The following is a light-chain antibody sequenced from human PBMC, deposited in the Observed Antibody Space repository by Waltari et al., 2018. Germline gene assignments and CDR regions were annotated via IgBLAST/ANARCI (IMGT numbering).Light chain of an antibody. CDR3: MQTLQTPLT. CDR2: LGS. J-gene: IGKJ4*01. CDR1: PSLLHRNGKIF. Sequence: IFLPQSPLSLPVTPGEPASLSCRSSPSLLHRNGKIFFDLYLHQPGQSPQLLIYLGSNRASGVPDRFSGSRSGTDFTLKISRVEAEDVGVYYCMQTLQTPLTFGGGTKVEI. V-gene: IGKV2-28*01.